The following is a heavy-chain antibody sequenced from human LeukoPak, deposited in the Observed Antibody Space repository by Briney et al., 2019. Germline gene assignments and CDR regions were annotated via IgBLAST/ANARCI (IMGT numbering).Heavy chain of an antibody. CDR2: INPSSGDT. CDR1: GYTFTGYY. Sequence: ASVNVSRMASGYTFTGYYLHWVRQAPGQGLEWMGWINPSSGDTNYKQKFQGRVTMTRDTSISTAYLELSSLRSDDTAVYYCARIKWPAANDWGRGTLVTVSS. J-gene: IGHJ4*02. CDR3: ARIKWPAAND. V-gene: IGHV1-2*02. D-gene: IGHD6-13*01.